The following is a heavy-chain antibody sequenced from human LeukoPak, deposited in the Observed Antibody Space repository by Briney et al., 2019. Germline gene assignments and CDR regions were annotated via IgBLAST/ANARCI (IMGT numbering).Heavy chain of an antibody. D-gene: IGHD3-16*01. Sequence: QPGGSLRLSCAASGFTFSSSWMHWVRQAPGKGQVWVSRITRDGSSTTYADSVKGRFTTSRDNAKNTLYLQMDSLRDDDTAVYYCARDPGYESWSPFWGGMDVWGNGTTVIVSS. CDR3: ARDPGYESWSPFWGGMDV. J-gene: IGHJ6*04. V-gene: IGHV3-74*01. CDR1: GFTFSSSW. CDR2: ITRDGSST.